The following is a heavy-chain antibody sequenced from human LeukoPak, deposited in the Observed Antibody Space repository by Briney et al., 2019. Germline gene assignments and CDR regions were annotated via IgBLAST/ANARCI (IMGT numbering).Heavy chain of an antibody. CDR3: ARDPHYYGSGSYSAFDI. V-gene: IGHV1-2*02. D-gene: IGHD3-10*01. Sequence: ASVKVSCKASGYTFTGYYVHCVRQAPGQGLEWMGWINPNSGGTNYAQKFQGRVTMSRDTSISTDYMELSRLRSEDTAVYYCARDPHYYGSGSYSAFDIWGQGTMVTVSS. CDR2: INPNSGGT. J-gene: IGHJ3*02. CDR1: GYTFTGYY.